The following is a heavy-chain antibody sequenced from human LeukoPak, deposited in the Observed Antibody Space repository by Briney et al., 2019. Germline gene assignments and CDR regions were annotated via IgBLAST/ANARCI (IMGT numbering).Heavy chain of an antibody. D-gene: IGHD4-17*01. J-gene: IGHJ4*02. Sequence: PGGPLRLSCAASVFTFSTYGFHWVRQAPGKGLEWVAFIPSDGSDNYYANSVKGRFTISRDNSKNTLYLQMNSLRSEDTAVYYCAKGLGDYDDFRLGYWGQGTLVTVSS. CDR1: VFTFSTYG. V-gene: IGHV3-30*02. CDR2: IPSDGSDN. CDR3: AKGLGDYDDFRLGY.